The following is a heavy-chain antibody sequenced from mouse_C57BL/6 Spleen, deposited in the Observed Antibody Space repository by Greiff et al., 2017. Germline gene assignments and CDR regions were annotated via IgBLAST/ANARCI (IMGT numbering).Heavy chain of an antibody. CDR1: GYTFTSYW. J-gene: IGHJ1*03. CDR2: IDPSDSYT. V-gene: IGHV1-69*01. D-gene: IGHD1-1*01. CDR3: GRVRITTVVGRYFDV. Sequence: QVQLQQPGAELVMPGASVKLSCKASGYTFTSYWMHWVKQRPGQGLEWIGEIDPSDSYTNYNQKFKGKATLTVDKSSSTAYMQLSNLTSEDSAVYYRGRVRITTVVGRYFDVWGTGTTVTVSS.